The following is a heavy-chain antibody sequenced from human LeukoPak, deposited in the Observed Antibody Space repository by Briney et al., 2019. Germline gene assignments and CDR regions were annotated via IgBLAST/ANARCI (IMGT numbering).Heavy chain of an antibody. CDR2: ISGSGGST. CDR3: AKEDDFWSGYNY. CDR1: GFTFSSYP. V-gene: IGHV3-23*01. J-gene: IGHJ4*02. D-gene: IGHD3-3*01. Sequence: PGGSLRLSCAASGFTFSSYPVSWVRQAPGQGLEWVSAISGSGGSTYYAASVKGRFTISRDNSKNTLYLQMNSLRAEDTAVYYCAKEDDFWSGYNYWGQGTLVTVSS.